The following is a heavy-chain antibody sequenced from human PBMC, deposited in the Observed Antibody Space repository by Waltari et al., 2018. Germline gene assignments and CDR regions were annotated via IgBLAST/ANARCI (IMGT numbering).Heavy chain of an antibody. J-gene: IGHJ5*02. CDR2: IYTIGDT. CDR3: ARANGLAKGWFDL. V-gene: IGHV4-4*09. Sequence: QVQLQESGPGLVKPSETLSLTCTVSSGSISTDYWSWIRQPPGKGLEWIGYIYTIGDTNYNPSLKSRVTISLDTSKNQFSLTLSSVSAADTAVYYCARANGLAKGWFDLWGQGTLVTVSS. CDR1: SGSISTDY. D-gene: IGHD3-9*01.